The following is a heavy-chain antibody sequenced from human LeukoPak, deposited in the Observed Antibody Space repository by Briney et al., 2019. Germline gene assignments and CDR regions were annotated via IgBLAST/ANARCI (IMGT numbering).Heavy chain of an antibody. J-gene: IGHJ3*02. CDR3: AREITMIVVVISSSAFDI. D-gene: IGHD3-22*01. CDR1: GYTFTGCY. Sequence: ASVKVSCKASGYTFTGCYMHWVRQAPGQGLEWMGWINPNSGGTNYAQKFQGRVTMTRDTSTSTAYMELSRLRSDDTAVYYCAREITMIVVVISSSAFDIWGQGTMVTVSS. V-gene: IGHV1-2*02. CDR2: INPNSGGT.